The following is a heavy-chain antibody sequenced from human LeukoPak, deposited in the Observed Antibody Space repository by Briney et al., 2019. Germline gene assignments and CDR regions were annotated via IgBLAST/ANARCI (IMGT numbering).Heavy chain of an antibody. CDR3: ARGLPPRRNYDSSGYYSYYFDY. J-gene: IGHJ4*02. CDR2: ISGYNGHT. V-gene: IGHV1-18*04. Sequence: ASVKVSCKASGYTFTGYYMHWVRQAPGQGLEWMGWISGYNGHTKYAQKFQGRVTMTTDTSTSTAYMELRSLTSDDTAVFYCARGLPPRRNYDSSGYYSYYFDYWGQGTLVTVSS. CDR1: GYTFTGYY. D-gene: IGHD3-22*01.